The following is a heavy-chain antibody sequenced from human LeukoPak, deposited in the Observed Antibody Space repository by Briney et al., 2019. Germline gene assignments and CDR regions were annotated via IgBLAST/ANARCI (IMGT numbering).Heavy chain of an antibody. CDR3: VRGTGY. J-gene: IGHJ4*02. CDR1: GFTFSTYV. Sequence: GGSLRLSCSVSGFTFSTYVMHWVRQAPGKGLEYVSAISSNGDNTYYADSVKGGFTISRDNSKNTLYLQMSSLRADDTAVYYCVRGTGYWGQGTLVTVSS. V-gene: IGHV3-64D*06. CDR2: ISSNGDNT.